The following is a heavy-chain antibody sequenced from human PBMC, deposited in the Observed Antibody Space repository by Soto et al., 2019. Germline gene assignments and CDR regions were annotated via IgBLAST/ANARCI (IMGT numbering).Heavy chain of an antibody. J-gene: IGHJ6*02. CDR1: GYSFTGYW. D-gene: IGHD3-3*01. CDR3: AKLWDFWSGYYSRASGMDV. V-gene: IGHV5-10-1*01. Sequence: PGESLKISCKGSGYSFTGYWISWVRQMPGKGLEWMGRIDPSDSYTNYSPSFQGHVTISADKSISTAYLQWCSLKASDTAMYYCAKLWDFWSGYYSRASGMDVWGQGTTVTVSS. CDR2: IDPSDSYT.